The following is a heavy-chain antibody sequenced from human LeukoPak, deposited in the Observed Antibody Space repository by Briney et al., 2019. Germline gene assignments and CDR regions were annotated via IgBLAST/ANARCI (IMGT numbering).Heavy chain of an antibody. J-gene: IGHJ4*02. CDR3: AAGRIGY. CDR2: IGSSGST. V-gene: IGHV3-23*01. Sequence: GGSLRLSCAASGFTFSSFVMNWVRQAPGKGLEWVSAIGSSGSTYYADSVRGRFTISRDNSKNTLYLQINSLRAEDTAVYYCAAGRIGYWGQGTLVTVSS. CDR1: GFTFSSFV.